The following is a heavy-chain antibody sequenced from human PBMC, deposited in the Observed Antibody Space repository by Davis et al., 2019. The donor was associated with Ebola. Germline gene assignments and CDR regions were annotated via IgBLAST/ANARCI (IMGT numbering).Heavy chain of an antibody. CDR3: AGGPRYYFDY. CDR1: GGSTSSVGYY. V-gene: IGHV4-31*09. J-gene: IGHJ4*02. CDR2: IYYSGSP. Sequence: SQTLSLTGPLPGGSTSSVGYYCSWIRQPPGTGLAWTGYIYYSGSPTYNPSLISRVAMSLDKSRNQSSLTLRSLTAADTAVYYSAGGPRYYFDYWVRGTPVTVSS. D-gene: IGHD3-16*01.